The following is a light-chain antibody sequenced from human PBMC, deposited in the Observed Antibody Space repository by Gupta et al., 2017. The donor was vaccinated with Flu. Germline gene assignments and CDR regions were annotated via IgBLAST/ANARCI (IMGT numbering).Light chain of an antibody. CDR2: EDD. CDR1: SGSIATTY. J-gene: IGLJ2*01. Sequence: NFMLTQPHSVSESPGKTVTISCTRSSGSIATTYVQWYQQRPGSSPNTVIFEDDRRPSGVPVRFSGSIDSASNSASLTISGLKTEDEADYFGQSYDSVTSDVVFGGGTKLTVL. CDR3: QSYDSVTSDVV. V-gene: IGLV6-57*01.